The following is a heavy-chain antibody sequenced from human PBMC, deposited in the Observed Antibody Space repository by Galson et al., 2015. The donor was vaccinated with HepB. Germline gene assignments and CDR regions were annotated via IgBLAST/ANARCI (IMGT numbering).Heavy chain of an antibody. CDR3: ARAEHYDFWSGYYLDY. Sequence: SLRLSCAASGFTVSSNYMSWVRQAPGKGLEWVSVIYSGGSTYYADSVKGRFTISSDNSKNTLYLQMNSLRAEDTAVYYCARAEHYDFWSGYYLDYWGQGPLVTVSS. D-gene: IGHD3-3*01. J-gene: IGHJ4*02. CDR1: GFTVSSNY. V-gene: IGHV3-53*01. CDR2: IYSGGST.